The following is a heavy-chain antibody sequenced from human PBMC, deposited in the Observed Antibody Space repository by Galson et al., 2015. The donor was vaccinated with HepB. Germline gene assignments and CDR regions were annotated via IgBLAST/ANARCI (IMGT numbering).Heavy chain of an antibody. D-gene: IGHD3-10*01. CDR1: GFTFSYSA. CDR2: ISDDGSNK. CDR3: VRGRGGGPRAYHYYGMDV. Sequence: SLRLSCAAAGFTFSYSAMHWVRQAPGKGLEWVTVISDDGSNKNYTDSVRGRFTISRDNSKNTLYLQMNSLRAEDTAVYYCVRGRGGGPRAYHYYGMDVWGQGTTVTVSS. V-gene: IGHV3-30*04. J-gene: IGHJ6*02.